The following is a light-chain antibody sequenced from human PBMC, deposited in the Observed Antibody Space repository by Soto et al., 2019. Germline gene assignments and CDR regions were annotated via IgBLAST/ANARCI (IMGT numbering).Light chain of an antibody. V-gene: IGKV3D-15*01. CDR1: QSGSSA. CDR2: GAS. Sequence: IVMTQSPATLSVSPEEKASLSSRGSQSGSSALAGSQQNPVRGPRLLFYGASASATGVPARFSGSGSGTEFNFTISGLQYEEFAVFYCRQYNNWLPWTFGEGTKVDIK. J-gene: IGKJ1*01. CDR3: RQYNNWLPWT.